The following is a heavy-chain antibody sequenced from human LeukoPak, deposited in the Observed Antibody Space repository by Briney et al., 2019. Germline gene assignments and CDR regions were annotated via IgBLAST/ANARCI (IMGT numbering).Heavy chain of an antibody. CDR1: GGSISSRTYY. D-gene: IGHD6-19*01. CDR3: VTFIAVAGYVDY. V-gene: IGHV4-39*01. J-gene: IGHJ4*02. CDR2: TYYSGNT. Sequence: PSETLSLTCTVSGGSISSRTYYWGWIRQPPGKGLEWIASTYYSGNTYYNPSLKSRVTISVDTSKNQFSLKLSSVTAADTAVYYCVTFIAVAGYVDYWGQGTLVTVSS.